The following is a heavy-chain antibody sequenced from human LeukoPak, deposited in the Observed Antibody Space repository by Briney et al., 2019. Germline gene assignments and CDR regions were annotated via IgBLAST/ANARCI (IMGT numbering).Heavy chain of an antibody. Sequence: GGSLRLSCAASGFTFSGSAMSWVRQAPGKGLEWVSNISGSGSGGSTYYADSVKGRFTISRDNSKNTLYLQMNSLRAEDTAVYYCAKSGYNRFDYWGQGTLVTVSS. V-gene: IGHV3-23*01. D-gene: IGHD5-24*01. CDR3: AKSGYNRFDY. J-gene: IGHJ4*02. CDR2: ISGSGSGGST. CDR1: GFTFSGSA.